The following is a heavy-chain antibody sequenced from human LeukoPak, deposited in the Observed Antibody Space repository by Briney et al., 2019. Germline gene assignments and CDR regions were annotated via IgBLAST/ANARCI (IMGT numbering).Heavy chain of an antibody. J-gene: IGHJ4*02. CDR2: IYPGESIYASENT. CDR1: GVSISAYY. CDR3: ARDPTTVTTIFDS. D-gene: IGHD4-17*01. V-gene: IGHV4-4*07. Sequence: SETLSLTCGVSGVSISAYYWSWIRQPAGKGLEWIGRIYPGESIYASENTNYNPSLKSRVSMSGDTSKNQVSLKLRSVTAADTAVYYCARDPTTVTTIFDSWGQGTLVTVSS.